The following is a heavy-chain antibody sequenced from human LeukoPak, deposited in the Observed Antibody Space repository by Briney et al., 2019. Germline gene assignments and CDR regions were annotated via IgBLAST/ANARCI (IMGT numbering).Heavy chain of an antibody. CDR2: ISSSGTFT. CDR1: KFTFSDNY. CDR3: AKAYSRGWYRFDY. Sequence: GGSLRLSCATSKFTFSDNYMSWIRQAPGKGLEWVSYISSSGTFTNYADSVKGRFTISRDNAKNSLYLQMNSLRAEDTAVYYCAKAYSRGWYRFDYWGQGTLVTVSS. V-gene: IGHV3-11*06. D-gene: IGHD6-19*01. J-gene: IGHJ4*02.